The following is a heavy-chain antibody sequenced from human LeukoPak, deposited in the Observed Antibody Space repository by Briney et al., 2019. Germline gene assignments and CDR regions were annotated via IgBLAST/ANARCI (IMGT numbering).Heavy chain of an antibody. Sequence: GGSLRLSCAASGFTFSNYNMNWVRQAPGKGLEWISYISSSGRTTNYADSVKGRFTISRDNAKNSLYLQMNSLKDGDTAVYYCATSGTYRFDYWGQGTLVTVSS. CDR3: ATSGTYRFDY. CDR2: ISSSGRTT. CDR1: GFTFSNYN. D-gene: IGHD1-26*01. J-gene: IGHJ4*02. V-gene: IGHV3-48*02.